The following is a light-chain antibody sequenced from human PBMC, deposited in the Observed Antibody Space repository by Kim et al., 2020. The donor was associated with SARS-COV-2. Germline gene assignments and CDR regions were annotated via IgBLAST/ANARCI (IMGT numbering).Light chain of an antibody. CDR3: QQYGSSHWT. CDR2: GAS. CDR1: QSVTSNC. Sequence: QGESATLSCRAGQSVTSNCVAWYQHKPGQAPSLVIHGASSRPTGIPDRFSGSGSGTDFTLTISRLEPEDFAVFYCQQYGSSHWTFGQGTKVDIK. V-gene: IGKV3-20*01. J-gene: IGKJ1*01.